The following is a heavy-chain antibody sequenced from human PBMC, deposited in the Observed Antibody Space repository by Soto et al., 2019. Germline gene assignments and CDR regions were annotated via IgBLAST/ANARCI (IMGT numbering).Heavy chain of an antibody. CDR2: INPSDGST. Sequence: GASVKVSCKASGYTFSSYYLHWVRQAPGQGLEWMGIINPSDGSTTYAQKFQGRVTMTRDTSTSTVYMELSSLRSEDTAMYYCARKYTSVNEGLVAFDYWGQGTLGSVSS. CDR3: ARKYTSVNEGLVAFDY. D-gene: IGHD6-6*01. CDR1: GYTFSSYY. V-gene: IGHV1-46*03. J-gene: IGHJ4*02.